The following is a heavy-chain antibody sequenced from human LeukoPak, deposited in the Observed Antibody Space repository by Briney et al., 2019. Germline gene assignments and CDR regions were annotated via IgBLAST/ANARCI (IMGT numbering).Heavy chain of an antibody. J-gene: IGHJ6*04. D-gene: IGHD2-2*01. V-gene: IGHV3-33*06. CDR1: GFTFSSYG. Sequence: PGRSLRLSCAASGFTFSSYGMHWVRQAPGKGLEWVAMIWYDGSSKYYADSVKGRFTISRDNSKNTLYLQMNSLRAEDTAVYYCAKDRGIVVPAAIGYYYYYYGMDVWGKGTTVTVSS. CDR2: IWYDGSSK. CDR3: AKDRGIVVPAAIGYYYYYYGMDV.